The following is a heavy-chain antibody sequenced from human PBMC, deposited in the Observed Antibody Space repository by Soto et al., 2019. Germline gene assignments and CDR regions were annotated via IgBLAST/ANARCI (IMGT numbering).Heavy chain of an antibody. J-gene: IGHJ4*02. CDR3: ARGGLGYCSGGSCYSDSSSHDY. V-gene: IGHV1-8*01. D-gene: IGHD2-15*01. Sequence: ASVKVSCKASGYTFTSYDINWVRQATGQGLEWMGWMNPNSGNTGYAQKFQGRVTMTRNTSISTAYMELSSLRSEDTAVYYCARGGLGYCSGGSCYSDSSSHDYWGQGILVTVSS. CDR1: GYTFTSYD. CDR2: MNPNSGNT.